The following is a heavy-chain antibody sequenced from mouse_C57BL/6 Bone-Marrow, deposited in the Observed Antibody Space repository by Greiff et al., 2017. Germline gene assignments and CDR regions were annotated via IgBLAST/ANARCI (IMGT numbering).Heavy chain of an antibody. CDR1: GYTFTSYW. Sequence: EVQLQQSGTVLARPGASVKMSCKTSGYTFTSYWMHWVKQRPGQGLEWIGAIYPGNSDTSYNQKFKGKAKLTAVTSASTAYMELSSLTNEDSAGYYCTGEDYDEGFAYWGQGTLVTVSA. CDR3: TGEDYDEGFAY. D-gene: IGHD2-4*01. CDR2: IYPGNSDT. J-gene: IGHJ3*01. V-gene: IGHV1-5*01.